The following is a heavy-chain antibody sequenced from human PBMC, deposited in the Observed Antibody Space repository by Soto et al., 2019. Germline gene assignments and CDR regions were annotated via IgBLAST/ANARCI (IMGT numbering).Heavy chain of an antibody. CDR2: IVVGRGNT. V-gene: IGHV1-58*02. J-gene: IGHJ4*02. Sequence: VKVSCKASGFTFTTSAIQWVRQARGQRLEWIGWIVVGRGNTNYAQKFQERVTITRDMSTSTAYMELSSLRSEDTAVYYCAAVPPYYYDSSGYYIFDYWGQGTLVTVSS. D-gene: IGHD3-22*01. CDR1: GFTFTTSA. CDR3: AAVPPYYYDSSGYYIFDY.